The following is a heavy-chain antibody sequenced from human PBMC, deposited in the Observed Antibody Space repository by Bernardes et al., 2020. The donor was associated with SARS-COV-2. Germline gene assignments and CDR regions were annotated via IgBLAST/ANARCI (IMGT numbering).Heavy chain of an antibody. J-gene: IGHJ3*02. CDR1: GGSISSSNW. Sequence: SETLSRTCAVSGGSISSSNWWSWVRQPPGKGLEWIGEIYHSGSTNYNPSLKSRVTISVDKSKNQFSLKLSSVTAADTAVYYCASHTYCSSTSCGAFDIWGQGTMVTVSS. CDR3: ASHTYCSSTSCGAFDI. D-gene: IGHD2-2*01. V-gene: IGHV4-4*02. CDR2: IYHSGST.